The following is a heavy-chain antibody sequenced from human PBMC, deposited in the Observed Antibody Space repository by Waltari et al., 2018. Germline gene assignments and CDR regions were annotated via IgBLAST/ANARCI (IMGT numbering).Heavy chain of an antibody. J-gene: IGHJ3*01. CDR2: ISYAGAT. V-gene: IGHV4-39*01. Sequence: QLQLQESGPGLVKPSETLSPTRSVSGGSITSNRHYWGWIRQPPGQGLEWIGTISYAGATYSSPSLNSRVTVSRDTSKNQLSLTLGSVTASDTAVYYCATYIGASVGTAAFDVWGQGAMVTVSS. CDR3: ATYIGASVGTAAFDV. CDR1: GGSITSNRHY. D-gene: IGHD5-12*01.